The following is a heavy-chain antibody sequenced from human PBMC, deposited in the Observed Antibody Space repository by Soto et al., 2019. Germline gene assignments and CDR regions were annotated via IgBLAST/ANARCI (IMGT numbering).Heavy chain of an antibody. CDR2: IIPIFVTA. J-gene: IGHJ4*02. V-gene: IGHV1-69*13. CDR1: LGIFTRYY. D-gene: IGHD2-15*01. Sequence: SSVKVSCKASLGIFTRYYIMLLRQAPGQGREWMGAIIPIFVTANYAQKFQGRVTITADESTSTAYMELSSLRSEDTVIYYWAINEGRDVSNFDYWGQGNLVSVS. CDR3: AINEGRDVSNFDY.